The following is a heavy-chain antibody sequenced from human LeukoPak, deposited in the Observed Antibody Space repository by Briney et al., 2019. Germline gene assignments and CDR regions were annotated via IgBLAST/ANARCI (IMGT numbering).Heavy chain of an antibody. Sequence: PGGSLRLSCAASGFTFSSYAMSWVRQAPGKGLEWVSSISSSRYIYYADSVKGRFTISRDNAKNSLYLQMNSLRAEDTALYYCARDYSSSSLDYWGQGTLVTVSS. V-gene: IGHV3-21*01. D-gene: IGHD6-6*01. CDR3: ARDYSSSSLDY. CDR2: ISSSRYI. CDR1: GFTFSSYA. J-gene: IGHJ4*02.